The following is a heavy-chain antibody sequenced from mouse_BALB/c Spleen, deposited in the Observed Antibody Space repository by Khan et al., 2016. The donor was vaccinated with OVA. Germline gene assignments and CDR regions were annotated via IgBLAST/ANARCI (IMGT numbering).Heavy chain of an antibody. CDR2: ISYSGNT. Sequence: EVQLQESGPGLVKPSQSLSLICTVTGYSITSDYAWNWIRQFPGNKLEWMGFISYSGNTNYNPSLKSRISITRDTSKNQFFLHLNSVTTDDTATYYCARVYGGDFDYWGQGTTLTVSS. D-gene: IGHD1-1*01. CDR3: ARVYGGDFDY. V-gene: IGHV3-2*02. CDR1: GYSITSDYA. J-gene: IGHJ2*01.